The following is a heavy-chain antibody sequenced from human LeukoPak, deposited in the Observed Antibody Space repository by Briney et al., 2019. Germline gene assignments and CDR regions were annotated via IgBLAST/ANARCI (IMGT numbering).Heavy chain of an antibody. CDR1: GFTFSDHY. V-gene: IGHV3-72*01. Sequence: GGSLRLSCAASGFTFSDHYVDWVRQAPGKGLEWVGRSRDKGNRYTTAYAASVRGRFTISRDDSKNSLYLQMNSLKIEDTAVYYCTRLGIAPRDFDYWGQGTLVTVSS. CDR2: SRDKGNRYTT. CDR3: TRLGIAPRDFDY. D-gene: IGHD6-6*01. J-gene: IGHJ4*02.